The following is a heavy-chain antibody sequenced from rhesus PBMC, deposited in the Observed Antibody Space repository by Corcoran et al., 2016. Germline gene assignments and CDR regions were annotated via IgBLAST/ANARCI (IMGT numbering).Heavy chain of an antibody. CDR1: GYSISSGSY. J-gene: IGHJ4*01. CDR3: ARDPGDIVGTVDY. Sequence: QVQLQESGPGLVKPSETLSLTCAVSGYSISSGSYWGWIRQPPGTGLEWLGSIYGSGGSNYLNPSLKSRVTLSVDTSKNQFSLKLSSVTAADTAVYYCARDPGDIVGTVDYWGQGVLVTVSS. D-gene: IGHD5-42*01. CDR2: IYGSGGSN. V-gene: IGHV4S14*01.